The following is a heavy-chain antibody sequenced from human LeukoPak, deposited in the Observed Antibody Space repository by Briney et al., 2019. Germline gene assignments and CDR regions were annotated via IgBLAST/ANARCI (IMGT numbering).Heavy chain of an antibody. CDR2: FSGDGGNS. D-gene: IGHD3-10*01. CDR3: AKDLLVRGWAYYYMNV. CDR1: GFTFDVYV. Sequence: GGSLRLSCAPSGFTFDVYVMHWSRRAPGRGLEWVSLFSGDGGNSYYAESVKGRFTISRDNSENSLYLQMNSLRTEDTALYYCAKDLLVRGWAYYYMNVWGKGTAVTVSS. V-gene: IGHV3-43*02. J-gene: IGHJ6*03.